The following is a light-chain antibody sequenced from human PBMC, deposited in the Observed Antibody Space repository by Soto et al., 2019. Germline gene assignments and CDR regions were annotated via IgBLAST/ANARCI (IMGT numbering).Light chain of an antibody. V-gene: IGKV1-9*01. CDR1: QDIAGF. CDR3: QQLSSYPRT. J-gene: IGKJ2*01. Sequence: IQLTQSPSSLSASAGDRVTITCRASQDIAGFLAWFQQKPGKAPKLLIYAASTLQGGVPSRFSGSGSGTDFTLTISSLRPEDFATYYCQQLSSYPRTFGQGTKLEIK. CDR2: AAS.